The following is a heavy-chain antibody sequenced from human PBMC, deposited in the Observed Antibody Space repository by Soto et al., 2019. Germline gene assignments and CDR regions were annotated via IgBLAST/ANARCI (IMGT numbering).Heavy chain of an antibody. D-gene: IGHD1-7*01. CDR2: IDWDDDK. V-gene: IGHV2-70*01. J-gene: IGHJ6*02. Sequence: SGSTLVNPTQTLTLTCTFSGFSLSTSGMCVSWIRQPPGKALEWLALIDWDDDKYYSTSLRTRLTISKDTSKNQVVLTMTNMDPVDTATYYCARVLKLELHHYSGMDVWGQGTTLTIS. CDR3: ARVLKLELHHYSGMDV. CDR1: GFSLSTSGMC.